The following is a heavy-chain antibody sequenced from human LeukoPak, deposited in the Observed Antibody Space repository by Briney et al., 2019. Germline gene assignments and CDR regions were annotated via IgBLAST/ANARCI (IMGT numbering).Heavy chain of an antibody. Sequence: SETLSLTCTVSGGSISTSNYYWGWIRQPPGKGLEWIGNIFYSGSTYYSPSLRSRVTISLDTSRNQFSLKLNSVTAADTAVYYCARVADNWFDPWGQGTLVTVSS. CDR3: ARVADNWFDP. CDR2: IFYSGST. CDR1: GGSISTSNYY. J-gene: IGHJ5*02. V-gene: IGHV4-39*07.